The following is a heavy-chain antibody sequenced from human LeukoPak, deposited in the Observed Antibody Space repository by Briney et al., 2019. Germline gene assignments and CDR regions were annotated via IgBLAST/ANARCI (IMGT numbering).Heavy chain of an antibody. CDR1: GFTFSSYS. Sequence: PGGSLRLSCAASGFTFSSYSMNWVRQAPGKGLEWVSSISSSSSYIYYADSVKGRSTISRDNAKNSLYLQMNSLRAEDTAVYYCARDPCGGDCYFDYWGQGTLVTVSS. V-gene: IGHV3-21*01. CDR3: ARDPCGGDCYFDY. J-gene: IGHJ4*02. CDR2: ISSSSSYI. D-gene: IGHD2-21*02.